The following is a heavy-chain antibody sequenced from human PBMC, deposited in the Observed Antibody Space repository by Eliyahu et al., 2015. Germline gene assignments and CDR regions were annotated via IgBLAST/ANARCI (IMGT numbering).Heavy chain of an antibody. D-gene: IGHD7-27*01. V-gene: IGHV1-3*01. Sequence: QVQLVQSGTEVQKPGASVKVSCKASGYTFTHYGLHWVRQAPGQRLEWMGRINGGSGYTTYSQKFQGRVAITRDTSATTVYMELSNLRSEDTSVYFCARGQVASYDPNWGYYGMDFWGHGTTVIVSS. CDR1: GYTFTHYG. CDR2: INGGSGYT. CDR3: ARGQVASYDPNWGYYGMDF. J-gene: IGHJ6*02.